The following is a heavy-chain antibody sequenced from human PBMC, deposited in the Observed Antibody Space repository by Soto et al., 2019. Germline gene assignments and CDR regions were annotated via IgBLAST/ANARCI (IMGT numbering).Heavy chain of an antibody. D-gene: IGHD1-1*01. CDR1: SGSISSSNW. CDR3: ARVHWNDGLYYFDY. V-gene: IGHV4-4*02. J-gene: IGHJ4*02. CDR2: IYHSGST. Sequence: SETLSLTCAVSSGSISSSNWWSWVRQPPGKGLEWIGEIYHSGSTNYNPSLKSRVTISVDKSKNQFSLKLSSVTAADTAVYYCARVHWNDGLYYFDYRGQGTLVTVSS.